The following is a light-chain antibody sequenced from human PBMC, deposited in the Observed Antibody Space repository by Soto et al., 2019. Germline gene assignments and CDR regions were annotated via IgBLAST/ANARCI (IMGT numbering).Light chain of an antibody. CDR3: ASWDHSLSGYV. Sequence: QSVLTRPPSVSAAPGQKVTISCSGTISNIGNNYVSWYQQLPGAAPTLLIYESNRRPTGIPDRFSGSKSATSATLDITGLQTGDEADYYCASWDHSLSGYVFGSGTKVTVL. J-gene: IGLJ1*01. CDR1: ISNIGNNY. CDR2: ESN. V-gene: IGLV1-51*02.